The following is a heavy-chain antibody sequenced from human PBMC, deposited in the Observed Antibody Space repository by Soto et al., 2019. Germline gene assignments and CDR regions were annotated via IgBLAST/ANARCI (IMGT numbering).Heavy chain of an antibody. D-gene: IGHD3-10*01. CDR2: IWYDGNNK. CDR1: GFTFRNFG. V-gene: IGHV3-33*01. Sequence: QVQLVESGGGVVQPGKSQTLSCTASGFTFRNFGMHWVRQAPGKGLEWVALIWYDGNNKYYADSVKDRFTISRDNSKNTMFVQMNSLRAEDTAVYYCARLGGSGSYTTDYWGQGTLVTVSS. CDR3: ARLGGSGSYTTDY. J-gene: IGHJ4*02.